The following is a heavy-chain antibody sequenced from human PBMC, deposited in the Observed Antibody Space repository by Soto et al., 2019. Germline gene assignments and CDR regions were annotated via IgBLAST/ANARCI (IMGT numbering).Heavy chain of an antibody. CDR2: IIPIFGSA. CDR1: GGTFSSYA. CDR3: ARDLKRYYDSSGYGYYYYGMDV. D-gene: IGHD3-22*01. V-gene: IGHV1-69*13. J-gene: IGHJ6*02. Sequence: SVKVSCTASGGTFSSYAIRWVRQAPGQALGWMGGIIPIFGSANYAQKFQGRVTITADESTSTAYMDLSSLRSEDTAVYYCARDLKRYYDSSGYGYYYYGMDVWGQGTTVTVSS.